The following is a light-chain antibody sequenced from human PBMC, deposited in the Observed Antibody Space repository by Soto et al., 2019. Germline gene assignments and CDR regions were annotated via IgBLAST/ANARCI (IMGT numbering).Light chain of an antibody. CDR1: PTIGGW. J-gene: IGKJ2*03. V-gene: IGKV1-5*03. CDR3: QQYDSYPYS. Sequence: DIQMTQSPSTLSASVGDRVTITCRASPTIGGWVAWFQQKPGRAPKILIFAASALETGVPSRFSGGGSGTEFTLSITSLQPDDFATYYCQQYDSYPYSFGQGTKVEMK. CDR2: AAS.